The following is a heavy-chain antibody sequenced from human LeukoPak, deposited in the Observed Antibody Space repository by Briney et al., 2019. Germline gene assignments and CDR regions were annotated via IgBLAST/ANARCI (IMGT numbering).Heavy chain of an antibody. CDR3: AKGLRRLWSSPGAY. CDR1: GFTFDDYT. CDR2: ISWDGGST. J-gene: IGHJ4*02. Sequence: GGSLRLSCAASGFTFDDYTMHWVRQAPGKGLEWVSLISWDGGSTYYADSVKGRFTISRDNSKNSLYLQMNSLRTEDTALYYCAKGLRRLWSSPGAYWGQGTLVTVSS. D-gene: IGHD5-18*01. V-gene: IGHV3-43*01.